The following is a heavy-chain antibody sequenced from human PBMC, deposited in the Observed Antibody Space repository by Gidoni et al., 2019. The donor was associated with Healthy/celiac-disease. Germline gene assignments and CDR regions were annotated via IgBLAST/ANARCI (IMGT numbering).Heavy chain of an antibody. CDR1: GGTFSRYA. V-gene: IGHV1-69*01. Sequence: QVQLVQSGAEVKKPGSSVKVSCKASGGTFSRYAISWVRQAPGQGLEWMGGIIPIFGTANYAQKFQGRVTITADESTSTAYMELSSLRSEDTAVYYCARGEGYCSSTSCLNNFDYWGQGTLVTVSS. D-gene: IGHD2-2*01. CDR3: ARGEGYCSSTSCLNNFDY. CDR2: IIPIFGTA. J-gene: IGHJ4*02.